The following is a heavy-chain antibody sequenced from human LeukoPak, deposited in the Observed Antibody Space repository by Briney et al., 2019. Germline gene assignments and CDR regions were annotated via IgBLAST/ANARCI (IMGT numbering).Heavy chain of an antibody. V-gene: IGHV1-69*04. CDR2: IIPILGIT. Sequence: ASVKVSCKASGGTFSSYAINWVRQAPGQGLEWMGRIIPILGITNHAQNFQDRLTITADKSTSTAYMELSSLRSEDAAVYYCARSGGSGDNNWFDPWGQGTLVTVSS. CDR3: ARSGGSGDNNWFDP. J-gene: IGHJ5*02. CDR1: GGTFSSYA. D-gene: IGHD3-10*01.